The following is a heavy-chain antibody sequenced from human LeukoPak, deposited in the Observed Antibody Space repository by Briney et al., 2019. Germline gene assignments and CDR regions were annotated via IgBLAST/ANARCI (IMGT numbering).Heavy chain of an antibody. J-gene: IGHJ6*02. CDR2: ISYDGRIK. CDR3: AKDLGSSWLADFYSYGMDL. D-gene: IGHD6-13*01. V-gene: IGHV3-30*18. CDR1: GYTFSDYA. Sequence: GGSLRLSCAASGYTFSDYAVHWVRQAPGKGLEWVAVISYDGRIKYYGDSVKGRFTISRDNFKNTQYLQMNSLRHEDTALYYCAKDLGSSWLADFYSYGMDLWGQGTTVTVPS.